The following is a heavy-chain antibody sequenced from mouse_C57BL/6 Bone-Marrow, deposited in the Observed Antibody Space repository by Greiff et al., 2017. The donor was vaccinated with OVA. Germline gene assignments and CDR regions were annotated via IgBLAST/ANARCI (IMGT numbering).Heavy chain of an antibody. CDR3: GRTPMRYAMDY. CDR2: IRSKSSNYAT. J-gene: IGHJ4*01. V-gene: IGHV10-3*01. Sequence: EVQRVESGGGLVQPTGSLKLSCAASGFTFNTYAMHWVRQAPGTGLEWVARIRSKSSNYATYYADSVKDRFTISRDDSQSMLYLQMNNLKTEDTAMYDCGRTPMRYAMDYWGQGTSVTVSS. CDR1: GFTFNTYA.